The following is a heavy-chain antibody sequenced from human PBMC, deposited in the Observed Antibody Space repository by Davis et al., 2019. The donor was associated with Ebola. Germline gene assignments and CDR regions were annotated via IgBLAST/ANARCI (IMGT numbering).Heavy chain of an antibody. CDR3: ARDRGYGSGWYNYYYGMDV. Sequence: SVKVSCKASGGTFSSYAISWLRQPPGQGLEWMGRIIPILGIANYAQKFQGRVTITADKSTSTAYMELSSLRSEDTAVYYCARDRGYGSGWYNYYYGMDVWGQGTTVTVSS. CDR1: GGTFSSYA. D-gene: IGHD6-19*01. J-gene: IGHJ6*02. CDR2: IIPILGIA. V-gene: IGHV1-69*04.